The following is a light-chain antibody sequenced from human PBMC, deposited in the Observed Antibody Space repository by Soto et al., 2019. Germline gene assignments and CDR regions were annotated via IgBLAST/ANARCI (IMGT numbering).Light chain of an antibody. CDR3: QQFSSYPLT. V-gene: IGKV3-20*01. CDR2: DAS. J-gene: IGKJ4*01. CDR1: QSVSSSY. Sequence: EIVLTQSPGPLSLSPGERATLSCRSSQSVSSSYLAWYQQKPGQAPRLLIYDASSRATGIPDRFSGGGSGTDFTLTISRLEPEDVAVYYCQQFSSYPLTLGGGTKVDIK.